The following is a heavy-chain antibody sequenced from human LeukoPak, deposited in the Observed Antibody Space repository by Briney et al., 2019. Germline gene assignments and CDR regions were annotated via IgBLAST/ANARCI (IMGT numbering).Heavy chain of an antibody. Sequence: GGSLRLSCAGSGFSFSRYGMHWVRQAPGKGLEWVAVIWYDGSSKFYEASVRGRFTISRGNAKNTLYLQMSSLGAEDTAVYYCARDLGRGWRDSYFDYWGQGTLVTVSS. V-gene: IGHV3-33*01. CDR2: IWYDGSSK. J-gene: IGHJ4*02. CDR3: ARDLGRGWRDSYFDY. D-gene: IGHD2-21*02. CDR1: GFSFSRYG.